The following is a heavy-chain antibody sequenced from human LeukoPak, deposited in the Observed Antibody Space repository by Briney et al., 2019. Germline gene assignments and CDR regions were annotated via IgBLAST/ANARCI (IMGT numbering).Heavy chain of an antibody. Sequence: GGSLRLSCAASGFTFSSYWMSWVRQAPGKGLEWVANIKQDGSEKYYVDSVKGRFTISRDNAKNSPYLQMNSLRAEDTAVYYCARSPDIVVVPAAYYDYWGQGTLVTVSS. V-gene: IGHV3-7*01. CDR3: ARSPDIVVVPAAYYDY. J-gene: IGHJ4*02. CDR2: IKQDGSEK. D-gene: IGHD2-2*01. CDR1: GFTFSSYW.